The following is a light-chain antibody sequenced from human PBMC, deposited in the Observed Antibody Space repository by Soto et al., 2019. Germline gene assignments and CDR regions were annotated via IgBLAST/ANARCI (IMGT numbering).Light chain of an antibody. Sequence: EVVMTQSPATLSVSPGESATLSCRASQSVGSNLAWYQQKPGQPPRLLLYATSTRATGIPARISGSGSGTEFTRTISSLQSEDSAVYYCQQHNDWPRTFGQGTKVEI. CDR3: QQHNDWPRT. J-gene: IGKJ1*01. CDR2: ATS. V-gene: IGKV3-15*01. CDR1: QSVGSN.